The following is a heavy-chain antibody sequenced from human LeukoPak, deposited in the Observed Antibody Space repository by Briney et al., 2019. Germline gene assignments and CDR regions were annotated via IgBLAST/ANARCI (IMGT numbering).Heavy chain of an antibody. V-gene: IGHV3-20*04. D-gene: IGHD3-22*01. Sequence: GGSLRLSCAASGXTFDDYGMSWVRQAPGKGLEWVSGINWNGGSTGYADSVKGRFTISRDNAKNSLYLQMNSLRAEDTALYYCARGPYYYDSSGYYPLDYWGQGTLVTVSS. CDR3: ARGPYYYDSSGYYPLDY. J-gene: IGHJ4*02. CDR2: INWNGGST. CDR1: GXTFDDYG.